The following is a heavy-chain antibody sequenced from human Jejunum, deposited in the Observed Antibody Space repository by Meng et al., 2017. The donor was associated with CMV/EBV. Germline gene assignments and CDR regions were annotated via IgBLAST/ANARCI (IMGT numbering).Heavy chain of an antibody. CDR1: CYTYTSYG. D-gene: IGHD3-3*01. Sequence: QAQAQSGGAEVKQPASVVTVSCKASCYTYTSYGSSWLRQARGQVLEWMGWISGYNGNKNYEQKLQGRITMSTDTSKSTAYMQMRILRSDDTDVYYCATEGHGDTFDYWGQGTLVTVSS. CDR2: ISGYNGNK. V-gene: IGHV1-18*01. J-gene: IGHJ4*02. CDR3: ATEGHGDTFDY.